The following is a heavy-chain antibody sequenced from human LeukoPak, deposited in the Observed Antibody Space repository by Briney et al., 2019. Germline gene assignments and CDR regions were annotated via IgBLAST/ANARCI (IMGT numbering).Heavy chain of an antibody. CDR1: AGTFTIYA. V-gene: IGHV1-69*13. J-gene: IGHJ5*02. D-gene: IGHD5-18*01. CDR2: IIPIFGTA. Sequence: SVTVSFTSAAGTFTIYAISWVRQAPGQGLEWMGGIIPIFGTANYAQKVQGRVTITADESTSTAYMELSSLRSEDTAVYYCAGGLVTAMAYNWFDPWGQGTLVTVSS. CDR3: AGGLVTAMAYNWFDP.